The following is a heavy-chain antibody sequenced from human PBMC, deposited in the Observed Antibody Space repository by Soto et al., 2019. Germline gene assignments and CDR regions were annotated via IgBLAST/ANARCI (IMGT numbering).Heavy chain of an antibody. V-gene: IGHV4-59*01. Sequence: QVQLQESGPGLLKPSETLSLTCSVSGGPIRSYYLSWVRQAPGKGLEWIAYIAYTGITGYNPSLRSRVTMSLDKSKNQFSLKLNSVTAADTAVYFCARAGSYRYFDYWGQGTLVTVSS. CDR2: IAYTGIT. CDR3: ARAGSYRYFDY. CDR1: GGPIRSYY. J-gene: IGHJ4*02. D-gene: IGHD3-10*01.